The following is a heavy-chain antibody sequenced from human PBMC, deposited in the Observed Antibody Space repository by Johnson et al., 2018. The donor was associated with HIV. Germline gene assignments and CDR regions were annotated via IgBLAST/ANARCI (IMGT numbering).Heavy chain of an antibody. CDR3: AKDVLFQFVGGLEAFDI. J-gene: IGHJ3*02. D-gene: IGHD6-6*01. Sequence: VQLVESGGGLVQPGGSLKLACSASGFTFSGSALHWVRQASGKGLEWVGLIRSKGNTYATVYSASLKGRVTISRDDSKNTAYLQMNDLRPDDTAVYYCAKDVLFQFVGGLEAFDIWGQGTMVTVSS. CDR2: IRSKGNTYAT. V-gene: IGHV3-73*01. CDR1: GFTFSGSA.